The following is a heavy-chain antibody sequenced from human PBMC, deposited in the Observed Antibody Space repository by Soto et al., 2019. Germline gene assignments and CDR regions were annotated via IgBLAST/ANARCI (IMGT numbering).Heavy chain of an antibody. CDR2: IYYSGST. CDR3: AKIKTGIAAAGTGNRYMDV. V-gene: IGHV4-59*08. CDR1: GGSISSYY. Sequence: SETLSLTCTVSGGSISSYYWSWIRQPPGKGLEWIGYIYYSGSTNYNPSLKSRVTISVDTSKNQFSLKLSSVTAADTAVYYCAKIKTGIAAAGTGNRYMDVWGKGTTVTVSS. D-gene: IGHD6-13*01. J-gene: IGHJ6*03.